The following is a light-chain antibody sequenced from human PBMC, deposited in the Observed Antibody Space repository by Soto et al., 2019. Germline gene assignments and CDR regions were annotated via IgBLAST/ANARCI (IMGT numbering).Light chain of an antibody. CDR3: QQDNSFPIT. CDR2: AAS. CDR1: QGINRW. J-gene: IGKJ4*01. Sequence: DIQMSQSPASVSATVGDRVTIAWRASQGINRWLTWYQQKLGKAPKLLIFAASSLQSGIPERFSGSGSGTDFTLTISRLEPEDFATYYCQQDNSFPITFGRGTKVDIK. V-gene: IGKV1D-12*01.